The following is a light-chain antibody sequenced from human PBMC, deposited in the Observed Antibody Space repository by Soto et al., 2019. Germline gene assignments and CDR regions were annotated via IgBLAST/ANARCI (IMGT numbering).Light chain of an antibody. Sequence: QSALTQPASVSGSPGQSITISCTGTSSDVGGCNFVSWYQQLPDKAPKLMICEVNNRPSGVSNRFSGSKSGNTASLTISGLDAEDDADCYCTSDTYRNTVFGTGTKLTVL. CDR3: TSDTYRNTV. J-gene: IGLJ1*01. CDR1: SSDVGGCNF. CDR2: EVN. V-gene: IGLV2-14*01.